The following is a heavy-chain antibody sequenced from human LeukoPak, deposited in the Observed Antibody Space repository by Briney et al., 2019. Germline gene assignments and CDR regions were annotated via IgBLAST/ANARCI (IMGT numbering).Heavy chain of an antibody. D-gene: IGHD3-10*01. CDR1: GGSISSGGYS. V-gene: IGHV4-30-2*01. CDR2: IYQSGST. CDR3: ARRRVTMVTKYYFDY. J-gene: IGHJ4*02. Sequence: PSETLSLTCAVSGGSISSGGYSWSSIRQPPGKGLEWNGYIYQSGSTHYHPSLKSRVTISVDRSKNQFSLKLSPVTAADTAVYYCARRRVTMVTKYYFDYWGQGTLVTVSS.